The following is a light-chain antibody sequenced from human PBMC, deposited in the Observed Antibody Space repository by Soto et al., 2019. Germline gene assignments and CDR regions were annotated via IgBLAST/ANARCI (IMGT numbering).Light chain of an antibody. V-gene: IGLV2-14*01. CDR1: SSDVGGYNY. Sequence: LTQPASVSGSPGQSITISCTGTSSDVGGYNYVSWYQQHPGKAPKLMIYEVTNRPSGVSNRFSGSKSGNTASLTISGLQAEDEADYYCSSYTSRSTLVFGTGTKVTVL. CDR2: EVT. J-gene: IGLJ1*01. CDR3: SSYTSRSTLV.